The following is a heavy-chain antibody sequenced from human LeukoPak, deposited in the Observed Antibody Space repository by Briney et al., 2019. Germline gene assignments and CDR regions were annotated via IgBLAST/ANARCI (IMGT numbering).Heavy chain of an antibody. V-gene: IGHV1-69*13. J-gene: IGHJ6*03. D-gene: IGHD2-2*01. CDR1: GGTFSSYA. Sequence: ASVKVSCKASGGTFSSYAISWVRQAPGQGLEWMGGIIPIFGTANYAQKFQGRVTITADESTSTAYMELSSLRSEDTAVHYCARDGYAPNYYYMDVWGKGTTVTVSS. CDR3: ARDGYAPNYYYMDV. CDR2: IIPIFGTA.